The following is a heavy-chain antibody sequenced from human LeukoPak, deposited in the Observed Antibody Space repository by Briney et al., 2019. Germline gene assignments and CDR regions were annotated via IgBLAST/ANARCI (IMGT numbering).Heavy chain of an antibody. CDR1: GYTFSTSD. CDR3: ARDRGIAVAGIVGWFDP. V-gene: IGHV1-2*02. Sequence: ASVKVSCKASGYTFSTSDITWVQQAPGQGLEWMGRINPNSGGTNYAQKFQGRVTMTRDTSISTAYMELSRLRSDDTAVYYCARDRGIAVAGIVGWFDPWGRGTLVTVSS. D-gene: IGHD6-19*01. CDR2: INPNSGGT. J-gene: IGHJ5*02.